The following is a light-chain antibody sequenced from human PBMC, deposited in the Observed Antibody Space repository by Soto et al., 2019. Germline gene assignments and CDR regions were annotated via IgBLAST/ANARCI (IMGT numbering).Light chain of an antibody. J-gene: IGKJ2*01. CDR3: QQSYSTPWT. V-gene: IGKV1-39*01. CDR1: QSISSY. Sequence: DIQMTQSPSSLSASVGDRVTITCRASQSISSYFNWYQQKPGKAPKLLIYAASSLQSGVPSRFSGSGSGTDFTLTISSLQPEYFATYYCQQSYSTPWTVGQGTKLEIK. CDR2: AAS.